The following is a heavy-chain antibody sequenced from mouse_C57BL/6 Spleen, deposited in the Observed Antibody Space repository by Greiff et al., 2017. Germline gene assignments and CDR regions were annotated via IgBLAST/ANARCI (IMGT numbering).Heavy chain of an antibody. CDR2: IHPNSGST. CDR3: ARTGTGAMDY. Sequence: QVQLQQPGAELVKPGASVKLSCKASGYTFTGYWMHWVKQRPGQGLEWIGMIHPNSGSTNYNEKFKSKATLTVDKSSSTAYMQLSSLTSEDSAVYCCARTGTGAMDYWGQGTSVTVSA. D-gene: IGHD4-1*01. V-gene: IGHV1-64*01. J-gene: IGHJ4*01. CDR1: GYTFTGYW.